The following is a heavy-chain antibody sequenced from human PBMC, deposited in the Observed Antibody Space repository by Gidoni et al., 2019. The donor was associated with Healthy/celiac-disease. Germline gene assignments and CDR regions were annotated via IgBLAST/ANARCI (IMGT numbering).Heavy chain of an antibody. V-gene: IGHV4-31*03. CDR1: GSSIRSGGYY. CDR3: ATRLFDTPGSFDP. J-gene: IGHJ5*02. CDR2: IYYSGST. Sequence: QVQLQVSGPGLVKPSQTLSLTCTVSGSSIRSGGYYWSWIRHNPWKGLGWIWYIYYSGSTYYNPSLKSRVTRSVDTSKNQFSLKLSSVTAADTAVYYCATRLFDTPGSFDPWGQGTLVTVSS. D-gene: IGHD3-22*01.